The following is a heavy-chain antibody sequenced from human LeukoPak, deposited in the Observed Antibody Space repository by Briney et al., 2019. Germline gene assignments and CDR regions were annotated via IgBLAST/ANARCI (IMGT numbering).Heavy chain of an antibody. CDR2: INHSGST. Sequence: PSETLSLTCAVYGGSFSGYYWSWIRQPPGKGLEWIGEINHSGSTNYNPSLKSRVTISVDTSKNQFSLKLSSVTAADTAVYYCARTYDSSGYYYTGGAFDIWGQGTMVTVSS. D-gene: IGHD3-22*01. J-gene: IGHJ3*02. V-gene: IGHV4-34*01. CDR1: GGSFSGYY. CDR3: ARTYDSSGYYYTGGAFDI.